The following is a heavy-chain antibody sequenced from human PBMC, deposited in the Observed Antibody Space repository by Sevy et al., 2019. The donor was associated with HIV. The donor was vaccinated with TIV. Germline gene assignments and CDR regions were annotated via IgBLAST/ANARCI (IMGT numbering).Heavy chain of an antibody. CDR1: GFTFSSYS. V-gene: IGHV3-21*01. CDR2: ISSSSSYI. D-gene: IGHD3-3*01. Sequence: GGSLRLSCAASGFTFSSYSMNWVRQAPGKGLEWVSSISSSSSYIYYADSVKGRFTISRDNAKNSLYLQMNSLGAGDTAVYYCARQHHLCDFWSGYYTPCSYYYYYYGMDVWGQGTTITVSS. J-gene: IGHJ6*02. CDR3: ARQHHLCDFWSGYYTPCSYYYYYYGMDV.